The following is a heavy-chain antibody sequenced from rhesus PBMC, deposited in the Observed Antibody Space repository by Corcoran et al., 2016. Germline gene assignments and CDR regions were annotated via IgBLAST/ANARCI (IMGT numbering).Heavy chain of an antibody. J-gene: IGHJ4*01. CDR1: GGSISTSF. V-gene: IGHV4-169*01. Sequence: QLQLQESGPGLVKPSETLSVTCAVSGGSISTSFWRWIRQPPGKGLEWSGYIYGSGSSTNYNPSLKSRVTLSVDTAKNQFSLKLSAVTAADTAVYYCVRGATGTTFDYWGQGVLVTVSS. D-gene: IGHD1-26*01. CDR3: VRGATGTTFDY. CDR2: IYGSGSST.